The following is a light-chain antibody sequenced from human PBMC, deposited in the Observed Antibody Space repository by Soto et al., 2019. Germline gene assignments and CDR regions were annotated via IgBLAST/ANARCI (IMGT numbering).Light chain of an antibody. CDR1: SSDVGSYNL. J-gene: IGLJ2*01. Sequence: QSAPTQPASVSESPGQSITISCTGTSSDVGSYNLVSWYQQHPGKAPKLMIYEGSKRPSGVSNRFSGSKSGNTASLTISGHQAEDEADYYCCSYAGSSTFVFGGGTKVTVL. CDR2: EGS. CDR3: CSYAGSSTFV. V-gene: IGLV2-23*03.